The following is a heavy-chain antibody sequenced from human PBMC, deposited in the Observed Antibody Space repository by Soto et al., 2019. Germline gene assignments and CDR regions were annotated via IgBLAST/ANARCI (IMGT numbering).Heavy chain of an antibody. V-gene: IGHV3-66*01. CDR1: GFTVSSNY. D-gene: IGHD3-22*01. J-gene: IGHJ5*02. CDR3: ASYDYYDSSGYPS. Sequence: TGGSLRLSCAASGFTVSSNYMSWVRQAPGKGLEWVSVIYSGGSTYYADSVKGRFTISRDNSKNTLYLQMNSLRAEDTAVYYCASYDYYDSSGYPSWGQGTLVTVSS. CDR2: IYSGGST.